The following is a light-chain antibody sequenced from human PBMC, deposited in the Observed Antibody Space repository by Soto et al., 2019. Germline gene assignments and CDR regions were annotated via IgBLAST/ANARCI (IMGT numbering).Light chain of an antibody. CDR1: QSVSSSY. CDR3: QQYGNSPET. V-gene: IGKV3-20*01. Sequence: EIVLTQSPGTLSLSPGERATLSCRASQSVSSSYLAWYQQKPGQAPMLLIYGASSRDTGIPDRLSGCGSVQDSTLAISRQAREDFSVYYCQQYGNSPETFGKGPKLEIE. CDR2: GAS. J-gene: IGKJ2*01.